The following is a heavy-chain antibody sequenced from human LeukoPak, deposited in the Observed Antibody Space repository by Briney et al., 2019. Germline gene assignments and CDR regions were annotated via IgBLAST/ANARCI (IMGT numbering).Heavy chain of an antibody. CDR1: GFTLSSTR. D-gene: IGHD3-3*01. J-gene: IGHJ4*02. CDR3: ARQPVGFWSGYYQYYFDH. Sequence: GGALRPSCAASGFTLSSTRMSWVRQAPGKGLEWVANIKQDGSDEYYLDSVKGRFIISRDNGKNSLYLQMSTLTTEDTAVYYCARQPVGFWSGYYQYYFDHWGQGVLVTVSS. CDR2: IKQDGSDE. V-gene: IGHV3-7*01.